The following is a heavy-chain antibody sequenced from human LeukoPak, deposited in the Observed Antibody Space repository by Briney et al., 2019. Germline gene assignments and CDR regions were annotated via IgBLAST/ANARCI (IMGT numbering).Heavy chain of an antibody. CDR3: SRGTLSLRRLNAFDI. V-gene: IGHV4-34*01. J-gene: IGHJ3*02. CDR2: ISHSGST. D-gene: IGHD4-17*01. CDR1: GGSFSGYY. Sequence: SETLSLTCAVYGGSFSGYYWSWIRQPPGKGLEWIGEISHSGSTNYNPSLKSRVTISVYTSKNQFSLRLSSVTAADTAVYYCSRGTLSLRRLNAFDIWGQGTMVTVSS.